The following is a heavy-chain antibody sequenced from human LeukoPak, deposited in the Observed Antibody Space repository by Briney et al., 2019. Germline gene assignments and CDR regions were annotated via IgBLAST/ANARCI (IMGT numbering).Heavy chain of an antibody. CDR1: GFTFSSYW. D-gene: IGHD5-12*01. V-gene: IGHV3-7*01. J-gene: IGHJ6*03. Sequence: GGSLRLSCAASGFTFSSYWMSWVRQAPGKGLEWVANIKQDGSEKYYVDSVKDRFTISRDNAKNSLYLQMNSLRAEDTAVYYCARVGGYPLNYYYYYMDVWGKGTTVTISS. CDR3: ARVGGYPLNYYYYYMDV. CDR2: IKQDGSEK.